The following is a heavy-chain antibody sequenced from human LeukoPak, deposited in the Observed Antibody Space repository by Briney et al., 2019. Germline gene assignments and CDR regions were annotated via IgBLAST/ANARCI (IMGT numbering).Heavy chain of an antibody. CDR1: GGSFSGYY. D-gene: IGHD2-2*01. Sequence: PSETLSLTCAVYGGSFSGYYWSWIRQPPGKGLEWIGEINHSGSTNYNPSLKSRVTISVDTSKNQFSLKLSSVTAADTAVYYCARVQDQVYYFDYWGQGTLVTVSS. CDR2: INHSGST. V-gene: IGHV4-34*01. J-gene: IGHJ4*02. CDR3: ARVQDQVYYFDY.